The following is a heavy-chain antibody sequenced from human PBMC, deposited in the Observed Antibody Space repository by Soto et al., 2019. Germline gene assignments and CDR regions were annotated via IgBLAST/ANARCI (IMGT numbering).Heavy chain of an antibody. CDR1: RSLFRNNS. Sequence: GECLKISCKGSRSLFRNNSITWVRQKPGKDLEWVGRIDLGDPDTSYSPSCQGHVSFSDDKSINTTYLHFSSLRASDTAVYYCAGHGGSHYISSGQHYALEYWGQRTTFSISS. V-gene: IGHV5-10-1*01. CDR2: IDLGDPDT. D-gene: IGHD3-22*01. CDR3: AGHGGSHYISSGQHYALEY. J-gene: IGHJ4*02.